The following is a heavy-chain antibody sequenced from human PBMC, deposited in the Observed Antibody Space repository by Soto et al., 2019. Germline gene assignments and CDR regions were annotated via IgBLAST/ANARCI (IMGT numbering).Heavy chain of an antibody. CDR2: IYPGDSDT. Sequence: GESLKISCKGSGYSFTSYWIGWVRQMPGKGLEWMGIIYPGDSDTRYSPSFQGQVTISADKSISTAYLQWGSLKASDTAMYYCASQYYYDSSGYYGWYFDLWGRGTLVTVSS. CDR3: ASQYYYDSSGYYGWYFDL. D-gene: IGHD3-22*01. V-gene: IGHV5-51*01. CDR1: GYSFTSYW. J-gene: IGHJ2*01.